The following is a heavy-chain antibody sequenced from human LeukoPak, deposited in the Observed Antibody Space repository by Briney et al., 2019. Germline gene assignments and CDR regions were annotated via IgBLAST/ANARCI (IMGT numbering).Heavy chain of an antibody. V-gene: IGHV3-74*01. CDR2: INGDGSST. CDR1: GFTFNNYW. J-gene: IGHJ4*02. Sequence: GGSLRLSCAASGFTFNNYWMHWVRQAPGKGLAWVSRINGDGSSTNYADSVKGRFTISRDNAKNTLNLQMNSLRAEDAAVYYCTRGGYTLTTIDYWGQGTLVTVSS. D-gene: IGHD3-16*02. CDR3: TRGGYTLTTIDY.